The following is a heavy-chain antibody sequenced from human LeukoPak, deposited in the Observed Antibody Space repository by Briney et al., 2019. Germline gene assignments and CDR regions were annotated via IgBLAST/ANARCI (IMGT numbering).Heavy chain of an antibody. CDR2: IVVGSGNT. CDR1: GFTFTSSA. J-gene: IGHJ6*02. Sequence: SVKVSCKASGFTFTSSAMQWVRQARGQRLEWIGWIVVGSGNTNYAQKFQGRVTITRDMSTSTAYMELSSLRFEDTAVYYCAADRYYDILTGYYDYYYGMDVWGQGTTVTVSS. V-gene: IGHV1-58*02. CDR3: AADRYYDILTGYYDYYYGMDV. D-gene: IGHD3-9*01.